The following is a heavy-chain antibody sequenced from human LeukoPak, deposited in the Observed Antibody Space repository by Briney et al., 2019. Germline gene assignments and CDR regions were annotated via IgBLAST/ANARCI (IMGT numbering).Heavy chain of an antibody. CDR3: ASAGTWFGELFYYYYYMDV. Sequence: GGSLRLSCAASGFTFSYYAMNWVRQAPGKGLVWVSRINSDGSSTSYADSVKGRFTISRDNAKNTLYLQMNSLRAEDTAVYYCASAGTWFGELFYYYYYMDVWGKGTTVTVSS. CDR1: GFTFSYYA. J-gene: IGHJ6*03. CDR2: INSDGSST. V-gene: IGHV3-74*01. D-gene: IGHD3-10*01.